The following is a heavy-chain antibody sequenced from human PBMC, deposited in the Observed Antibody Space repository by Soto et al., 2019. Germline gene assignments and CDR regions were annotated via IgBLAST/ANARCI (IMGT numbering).Heavy chain of an antibody. D-gene: IGHD1-26*01. CDR2: ISGSGFKK. CDR3: AKNQGVELVPLATVDWFDP. J-gene: IGHJ5*02. CDR1: GFIFENFG. V-gene: IGHV3-23*01. Sequence: PGGSLRLSCAASGFIFENFGMSWVRQAPGKGREWISSISGSGFKKYYADSVKGLFTISRDNSKSTVYLELNNLSAEDTAVYHCAKNQGVELVPLATVDWFDPWGQGSVVTVSS.